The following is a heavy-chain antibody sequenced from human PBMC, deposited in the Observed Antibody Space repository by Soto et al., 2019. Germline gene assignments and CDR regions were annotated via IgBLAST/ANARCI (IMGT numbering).Heavy chain of an antibody. CDR1: GYTFIAYY. D-gene: IGHD6-13*01. CDR2: INPNSGAT. J-gene: IGHJ4*02. CDR3: ARGLGSIAASGIYYHDY. V-gene: IGHV1-2*04. Sequence: QVQLVQSGAEVKKPGASMKVSCKASGYTFIAYYMHWVRQAPGQGLEWMGWINPNSGATNYAQKFQGWVTMTLDTSISAGYSELCRTKFDDTAVYYCARGLGSIAASGIYYHDYWVQGTLVTVAS.